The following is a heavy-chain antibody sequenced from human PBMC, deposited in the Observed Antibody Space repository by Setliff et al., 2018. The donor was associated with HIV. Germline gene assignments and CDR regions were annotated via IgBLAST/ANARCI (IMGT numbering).Heavy chain of an antibody. CDR2: IYATGGT. V-gene: IGHV4-61*02. D-gene: IGHD5-12*01. CDR1: GGSVRGDPYY. J-gene: IGHJ4*02. CDR3: AREQWLRYFDD. Sequence: PSETLSLTCTVSGGSVRGDPYYWSWIRKSAGKGLEWIGRIYATGGTNYNPSLKSRVTISLATSTNQFSLRLTSVTAADTAVYYCAREQWLRYFDDWGQGALVTV.